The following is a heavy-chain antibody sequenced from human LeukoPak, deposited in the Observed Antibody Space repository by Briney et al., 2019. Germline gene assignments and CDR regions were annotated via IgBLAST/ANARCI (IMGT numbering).Heavy chain of an antibody. D-gene: IGHD5-18*01. J-gene: IGHJ4*02. Sequence: GGSLRLSCAASGLTFGDYAMNWVRQAPGKGLEWVSGIGWNSGSIAYADSVKGRFTICRDNAKNSLYLQMNSLRAEDTALYYCTKGGRGYSYGAGFFDYWGQGTLVTVSS. CDR2: IGWNSGSI. V-gene: IGHV3-9*01. CDR3: TKGGRGYSYGAGFFDY. CDR1: GLTFGDYA.